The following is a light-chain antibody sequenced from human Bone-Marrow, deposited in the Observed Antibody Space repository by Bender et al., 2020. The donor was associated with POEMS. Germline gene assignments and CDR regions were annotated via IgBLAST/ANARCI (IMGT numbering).Light chain of an antibody. V-gene: IGLV2-14*03. Sequence: QSALTQPASVSGSPGQSITISCTGTSSDVGTYNFVSWYQQLPGKAPKLMIHNVSDRPSGVSSRFSGSRSGNTATLTISGLQAEDEADYYCSSRTPSSVLFGGGTKLTVL. CDR3: SSRTPSSVL. CDR1: SSDVGTYNF. J-gene: IGLJ3*02. CDR2: NVS.